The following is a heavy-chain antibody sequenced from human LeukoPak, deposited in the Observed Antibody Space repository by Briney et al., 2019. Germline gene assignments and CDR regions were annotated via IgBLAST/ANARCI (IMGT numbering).Heavy chain of an antibody. CDR2: ISAYNGNT. D-gene: IGHD6-6*01. V-gene: IGHV1-18*01. CDR3: ARDLIAVRPGWFDP. Sequence: ASVKVSCKASGYTFTTYGINWVRQAPGQGLEWMGWISAYNGNTNYAQKFQDRVTMTTDTSTSTAYTELRSLRSDDTAVYYCARDLIAVRPGWFDPWGQGTLVTVSS. J-gene: IGHJ5*02. CDR1: GYTFTTYG.